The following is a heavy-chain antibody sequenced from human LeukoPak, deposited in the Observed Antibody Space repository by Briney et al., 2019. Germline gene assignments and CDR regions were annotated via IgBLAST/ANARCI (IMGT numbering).Heavy chain of an antibody. Sequence: SETLSLTCAVYGGSFSGYYWSWIRQPPGKGLEWIGEINHSGSTNYNPSLKSRVTISVDTSKNQFSLKLSSVTAADTAVYYCARDGWELHPYNWFDPWGQGTLVTVSS. D-gene: IGHD1-26*01. CDR2: INHSGST. V-gene: IGHV4-34*01. CDR1: GGSFSGYY. J-gene: IGHJ5*02. CDR3: ARDGWELHPYNWFDP.